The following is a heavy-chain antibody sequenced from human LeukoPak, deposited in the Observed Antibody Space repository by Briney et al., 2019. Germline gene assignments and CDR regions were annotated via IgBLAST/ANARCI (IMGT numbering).Heavy chain of an antibody. V-gene: IGHV4-30-4*01. CDR1: GGSISSGDYY. Sequence: PSETLSLTCTVSGGSISSGDYYWSWIRQPPGKGLEWIGYIYYSGSTYYNPSLKSRVTISVDTSKNQFSLKLSSVTAADTAVYYCARDGAFAAPFDYWGQGTLVTVSS. CDR3: ARDGAFAAPFDY. CDR2: IYYSGST. J-gene: IGHJ4*02. D-gene: IGHD4/OR15-4a*01.